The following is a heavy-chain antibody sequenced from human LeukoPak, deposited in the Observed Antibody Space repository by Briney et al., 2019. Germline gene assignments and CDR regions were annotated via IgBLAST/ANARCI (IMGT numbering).Heavy chain of an antibody. CDR2: ISGSGGST. J-gene: IGHJ5*02. D-gene: IGHD3-10*01. CDR1: GFTFSSYA. CDR3: ARGAGGSGTYGNWFDP. Sequence: GGSLRLSCAASGFTFSSYAMSWVRQAPGKGLEWVSAISGSGGSTYYADSVKGRFTISRDNSKNTLYLQMNSLRAEDTAVYYCARGAGGSGTYGNWFDPWGQGTLVTVSS. V-gene: IGHV3-23*01.